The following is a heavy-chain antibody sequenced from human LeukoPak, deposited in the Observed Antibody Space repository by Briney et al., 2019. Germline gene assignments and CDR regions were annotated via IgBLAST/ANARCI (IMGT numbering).Heavy chain of an antibody. CDR1: GFTFSSYW. V-gene: IGHV3-74*01. CDR3: ARDLKGTMIVVVITYYYGMDV. Sequence: GGSLRLSCAASGFTFSSYWMHWVRQAPGKGLVWVSRIIGDGSSASYADSVKGRFTISRDNAKNTLYLQMNSLRAEDTAVYYCARDLKGTMIVVVITYYYGMDVWGQGTTVTVSS. J-gene: IGHJ6*02. CDR2: IIGDGSSA. D-gene: IGHD3-22*01.